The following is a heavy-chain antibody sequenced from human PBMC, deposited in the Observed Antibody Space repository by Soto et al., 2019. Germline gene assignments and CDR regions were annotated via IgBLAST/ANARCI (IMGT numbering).Heavy chain of an antibody. CDR2: ISYDGSNK. D-gene: IGHD3-10*01. CDR3: ASDYYGSGSYNAHFDY. CDR1: GFTFSSYA. Sequence: QVQLVESGGGVVQPGRSLRLSCAASGFTFSSYAMHWVRQAPGKGLEWVAVISYDGSNKYYADSVKGRFTISRDNSKNTLYLQMNSLRAEDTAVYYCASDYYGSGSYNAHFDYWGQGTLVTVSS. V-gene: IGHV3-30-3*01. J-gene: IGHJ4*02.